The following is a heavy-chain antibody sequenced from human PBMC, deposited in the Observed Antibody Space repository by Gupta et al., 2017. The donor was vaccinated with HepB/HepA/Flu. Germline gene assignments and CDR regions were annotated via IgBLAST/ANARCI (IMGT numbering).Heavy chain of an antibody. CDR1: GYSMSTTSSY. D-gene: IGHD2-8*01. J-gene: IGHJ6*03. Sequence: LQVQESGPGLVKPSETLSLYCPVPGYSMSTTSSYWGWFRQPPGKGLEWIGSFYHSGRTCYTPSLKSRVTIVADKAKNIFSLRRSYVTATDTALYDGARLLISHLDVCVKVTTVTVSS. CDR2: FYHSGRT. V-gene: IGHV4-39*02. CDR3: ARLLISHLDV.